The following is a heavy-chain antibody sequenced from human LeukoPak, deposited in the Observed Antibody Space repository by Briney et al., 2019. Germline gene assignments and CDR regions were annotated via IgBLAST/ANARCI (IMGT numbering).Heavy chain of an antibody. V-gene: IGHV1-2*02. CDR1: GYTVSGYY. CDR3: ARTPIVVVVAATNNWFDP. J-gene: IGHJ5*02. CDR2: IYPNSGGT. Sequence: GASVKVSCKASGYTVSGYYMHWVRQAPGQGLEWMGWIYPNSGGTNYAQKFQGRVTMTRDTSISTAYMELSRLRSDDTAVYYCARTPIVVVVAATNNWFDPWGQGTLVTVSS. D-gene: IGHD2-15*01.